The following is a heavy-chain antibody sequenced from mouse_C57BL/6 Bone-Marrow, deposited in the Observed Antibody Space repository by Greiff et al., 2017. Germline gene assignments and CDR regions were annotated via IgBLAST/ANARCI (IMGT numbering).Heavy chain of an antibody. CDR2: IHPNSGST. CDR3: ARSITTVVPFDY. D-gene: IGHD1-1*01. J-gene: IGHJ2*01. V-gene: IGHV1-64*01. Sequence: QVQLQQPGAELVKPGASVKLSCKASGYTFTSYWMHWVKQRPGQGLEWIGMIHPNSGSTNYNEKFKSKATLTVDKSSSTAYMQLSSLTSEDSAVYYGARSITTVVPFDYGGQGTTLTVSA. CDR1: GYTFTSYW.